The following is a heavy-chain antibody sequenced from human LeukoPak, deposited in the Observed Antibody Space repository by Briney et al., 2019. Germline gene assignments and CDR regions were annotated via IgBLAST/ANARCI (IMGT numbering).Heavy chain of an antibody. CDR3: ARDFYDFWSGYSNFDY. D-gene: IGHD3-3*01. Sequence: PGGSLRLSCAASGFSFSSYWMSWVRQAPGKGLEWVANINQDGSERYYVDSVKGRFTISRDNDKNSLYLQMNSLRAEDTAVYYCARDFYDFWSGYSNFDYWGQGTLVTVSS. J-gene: IGHJ4*02. CDR1: GFSFSSYW. V-gene: IGHV3-7*03. CDR2: INQDGSER.